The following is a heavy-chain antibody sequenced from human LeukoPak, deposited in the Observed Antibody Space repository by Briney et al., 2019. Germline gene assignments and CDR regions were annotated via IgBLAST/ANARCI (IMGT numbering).Heavy chain of an antibody. Sequence: SETLSLTCTVSGGSISSSSYYWGWIRQPPGKGLEWIGHIYYTGSTYYNPSLKSRVTISLDTSKNQFSLKLSSVTAADTAVYYCARRVGSYYYYYYMDVWGKGTTVTISS. J-gene: IGHJ6*03. D-gene: IGHD1-26*01. CDR2: IYYTGST. CDR1: GGSISSSSYY. V-gene: IGHV4-39*07. CDR3: ARRVGSYYYYYYMDV.